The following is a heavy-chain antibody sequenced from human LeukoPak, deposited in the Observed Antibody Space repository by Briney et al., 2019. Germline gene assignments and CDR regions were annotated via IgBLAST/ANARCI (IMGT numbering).Heavy chain of an antibody. CDR2: ITSSGGNA. CDR3: AKEITYCSRTSCYVYWYFDL. D-gene: IGHD2-2*01. Sequence: QSGGSLRLSCAASGFTFSSYAMTWVRQAPGKGLDWVSGITSSGGNADYADSVKGRFTISRGNSKNTLYLQMNSLRAEDTAVYYCAKEITYCSRTSCYVYWYFDLWGRGTLVTVSS. J-gene: IGHJ2*01. V-gene: IGHV3-23*01. CDR1: GFTFSSYA.